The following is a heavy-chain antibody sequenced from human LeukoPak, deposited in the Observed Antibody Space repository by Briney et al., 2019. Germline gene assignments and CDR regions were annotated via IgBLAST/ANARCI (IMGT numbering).Heavy chain of an antibody. CDR1: GFTFSKYG. Sequence: GGSLRLSCAASGFTFSKYGMHWVRQAPGKGLDWVALIRYDGTNKYYGDSVKGRFIVSRDNPKNTLYLQMNSLRAEDTAVYYCVSLLGAASYWGQGTLVTVSS. CDR3: VSLLGAASY. J-gene: IGHJ4*02. V-gene: IGHV3-30*02. CDR2: IRYDGTNK. D-gene: IGHD1-26*01.